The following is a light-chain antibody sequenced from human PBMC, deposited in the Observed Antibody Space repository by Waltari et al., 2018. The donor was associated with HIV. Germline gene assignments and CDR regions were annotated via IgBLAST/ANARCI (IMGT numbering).Light chain of an antibody. Sequence: ELPQRPPASVAPRQTAGLTRAGVALPRQYAHWYHQKPGQATVLVIYKDTERSSGIPERFSGSSSGTTVTLTISGVQAEDEADYYCQSADSSGTWVFGGGTKLTVL. J-gene: IGLJ3*02. CDR2: KDT. V-gene: IGLV3-25*03. CDR1: ALPRQY. CDR3: QSADSSGTWV.